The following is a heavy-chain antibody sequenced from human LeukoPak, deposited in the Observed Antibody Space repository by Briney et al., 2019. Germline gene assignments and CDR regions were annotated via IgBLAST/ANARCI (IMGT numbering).Heavy chain of an antibody. Sequence: GGSLRLSCAASGFTFSDYWMSWVRQAPGKGLEWVANIKQDGSEKYYVDSVKGRCPISRDNAKNSLHLQMNSLRADDTAVYYCARDPSAFDIWGQGTMVTVSS. V-gene: IGHV3-7*05. CDR3: ARDPSAFDI. CDR2: IKQDGSEK. CDR1: GFTFSDYW. J-gene: IGHJ3*02.